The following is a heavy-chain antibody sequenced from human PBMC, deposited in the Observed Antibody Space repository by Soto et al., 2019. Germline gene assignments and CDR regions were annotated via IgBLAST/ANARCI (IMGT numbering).Heavy chain of an antibody. D-gene: IGHD1-1*01. CDR1: GDSIGSNVW. Sequence: SETLSLTCDVSGDSIGSNVWWSWVRQPPGKGLEWIGGVYHNGLTDYNPSLRGRATMSADMSKNQFSLRVTSVTDADTAIYYCARDAELPGEADRFDYWGQGAMVTVSS. CDR3: ARDAELPGEADRFDY. J-gene: IGHJ4*02. V-gene: IGHV4-4*02. CDR2: VYHNGLT.